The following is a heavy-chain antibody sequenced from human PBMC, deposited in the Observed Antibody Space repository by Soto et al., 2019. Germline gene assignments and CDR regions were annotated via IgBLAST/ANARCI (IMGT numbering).Heavy chain of an antibody. CDR1: GFSFGSYA. J-gene: IGHJ4*02. CDR3: ARWSYLDY. CDR2: ISGSVGKT. D-gene: IGHD3-3*01. Sequence: GGSLRLSCAASGFSFGSYALSWVRQAPGKGLEWVSTISGSVGKTFYADSVKGRFSISRDTSQSTLYLQMNSLRADDTAMYYCARWSYLDYWGQGTRVTVSS. V-gene: IGHV3-23*01.